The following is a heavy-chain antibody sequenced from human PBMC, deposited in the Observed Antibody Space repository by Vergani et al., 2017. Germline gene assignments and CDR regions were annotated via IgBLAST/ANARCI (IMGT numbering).Heavy chain of an antibody. D-gene: IGHD1-14*01. CDR1: GDTFTDYF. CDR3: ARVGTSSNRDYFDY. V-gene: IGHV1-2*02. Sequence: QVQLLQSGAEVKKPGASVKVSCKASGDTFTDYFMHWVRQAPGQGLEWMGWINPNSGGTNYAQKFQGRVTMTRDTSISTAYMELSNLRSDDTAVYYCARVGTSSNRDYFDYWGQGTLVTVSS. CDR2: INPNSGGT. J-gene: IGHJ4*02.